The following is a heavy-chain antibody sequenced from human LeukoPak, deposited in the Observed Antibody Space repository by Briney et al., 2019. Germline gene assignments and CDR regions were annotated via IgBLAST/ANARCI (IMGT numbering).Heavy chain of an antibody. CDR2: IYYSGST. CDR3: ARSYSSSSGRGFDY. Sequence: SETLSLTCTVSGGSISSYYWSWIRQPPGKGLEWIGYIYYSGSTNYNPSLKSRVTISVDTSKNQFSLKLSSVTAADTAVYYCARSYSSSSGRGFDYWGQGTLDTVSS. J-gene: IGHJ4*02. V-gene: IGHV4-59*01. D-gene: IGHD6-6*01. CDR1: GGSISSYY.